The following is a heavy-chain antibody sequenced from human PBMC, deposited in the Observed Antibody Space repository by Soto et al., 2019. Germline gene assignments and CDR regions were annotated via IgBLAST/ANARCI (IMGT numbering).Heavy chain of an antibody. V-gene: IGHV3-30*03. J-gene: IGHJ4*02. D-gene: IGHD1-1*01. CDR1: GFTFSSYG. CDR2: ISYDGTNK. Sequence: QVQLVESGGGVVQPGRSLRLSCAASGFTFSSYGMHWVRQAPGKGLEWVAVISYDGTNKYYADSVKGRFTISRDKSKNTLYLQMNSLRAEDTAVYYCAGGYGLTYFDYWGQGTLVTVSS. CDR3: AGGYGLTYFDY.